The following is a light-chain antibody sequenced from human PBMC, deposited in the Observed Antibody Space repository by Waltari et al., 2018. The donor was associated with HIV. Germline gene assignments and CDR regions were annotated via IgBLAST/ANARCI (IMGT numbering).Light chain of an antibody. CDR2: AAA. Sequence: DIQLTQSPSFLSASVGDRVTITCWASQDISRSLAWYQQKPGRAPKLLIYAAAALQGGVPSRFSGSGSGTRFTLTIYILQREDFATYSCQPLDTDVPWTFGQGT. J-gene: IGKJ1*01. V-gene: IGKV1-9*01. CDR1: QDISRS. CDR3: QPLDTDVPWT.